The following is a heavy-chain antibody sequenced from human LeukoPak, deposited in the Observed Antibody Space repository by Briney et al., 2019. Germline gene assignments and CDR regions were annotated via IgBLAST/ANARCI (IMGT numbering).Heavy chain of an antibody. CDR1: GGSISSSSYY. V-gene: IGHV4-39*07. CDR2: IYYSGST. Sequence: PSETLSLTCTVSGGSISSSSYYWGWIRQPPGKGLEWIGGIYYSGSTYYNPSLKSRVTISVDTSKNQFSLKLSSVTAADTAVYYCARDLHNIAVNHRGAFDIWGQGTMVTVSS. D-gene: IGHD6-19*01. J-gene: IGHJ3*02. CDR3: ARDLHNIAVNHRGAFDI.